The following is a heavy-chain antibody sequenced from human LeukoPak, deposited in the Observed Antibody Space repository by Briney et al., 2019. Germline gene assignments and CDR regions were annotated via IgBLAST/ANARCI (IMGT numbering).Heavy chain of an antibody. V-gene: IGHV4-34*01. CDR3: ARDSNWNYDYYYYYMDV. CDR1: GGSFNNYY. CDR2: INHSGST. J-gene: IGHJ6*03. D-gene: IGHD1-7*01. Sequence: SETLSLTCAVYGGSFNNYYWSRIRQPPGKGLEWIGEINHSGSTNYNPSPKSRVTISVDTSKNQFSLKLSSVTAADTAVYYCARDSNWNYDYYYYYMDVWGKGTTVTVSS.